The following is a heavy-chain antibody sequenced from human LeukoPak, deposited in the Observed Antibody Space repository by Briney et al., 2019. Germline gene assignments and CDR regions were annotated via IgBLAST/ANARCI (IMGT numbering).Heavy chain of an antibody. J-gene: IGHJ4*02. V-gene: IGHV4-31*03. Sequence: SETLSLTCTVSGGSISSGGYYWSWVRQHPGKGLEWIGYIYYSGSTYYNPSLKSRVTISVDTSKNQFSLKLSSVTAADTAVYYCARAPASGFGEYYFDYWGQGTLVTVSS. D-gene: IGHD3-10*01. CDR1: GGSISSGGYY. CDR3: ARAPASGFGEYYFDY. CDR2: IYYSGST.